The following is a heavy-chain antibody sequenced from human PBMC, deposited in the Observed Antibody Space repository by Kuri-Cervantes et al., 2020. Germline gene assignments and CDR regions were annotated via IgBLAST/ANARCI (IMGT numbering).Heavy chain of an antibody. CDR3: AGSYSGYYYYYGMDV. CDR1: GGSISSSSYY. Sequence: GSLRLSCTDSGGSISSSSYYWGWIRQPPGKGLEWIGSIYYSGSTYYNPSLKSRVTISVDTSKNQFSLKLSSVTAADTAVYYCAGSYSGYYYYYGMDVWGQGTTVTVSS. D-gene: IGHD1-26*01. J-gene: IGHJ6*02. CDR2: IYYSGST. V-gene: IGHV4-39*07.